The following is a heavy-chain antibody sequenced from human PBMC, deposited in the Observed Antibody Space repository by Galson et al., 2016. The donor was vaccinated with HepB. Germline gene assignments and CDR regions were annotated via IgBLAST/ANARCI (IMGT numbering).Heavy chain of an antibody. CDR1: GFSFSNFG. V-gene: IGHV3-21*03. D-gene: IGHD3-10*02. CDR3: ARGFVQRTLDL. J-gene: IGHJ4*02. Sequence: SLRLSCAASGFSFSNFGMNWVRQAPGKGLEWVSSISSSSAHIFYTDSVKGRLTVSRDNAKNSLYLQLDSLMAEDSGVYYCARGFVQRTLDLWGQVTLISVSS. CDR2: ISSSSAHI.